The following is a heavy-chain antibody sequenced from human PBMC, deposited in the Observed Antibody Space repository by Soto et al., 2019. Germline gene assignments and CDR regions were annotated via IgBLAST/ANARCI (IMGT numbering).Heavy chain of an antibody. D-gene: IGHD3-9*01. CDR1: GFSLTTSGMG. V-gene: IGHV2-5*02. Sequence: QITLKESGPTLVKPTQTLTLTCRFSGFSLTTSGMGVGWIRQPPGKALEWLALIFWDDDKRYRPSLESRLTISKDTSKDQVVLTMTNMDRVDTATYYCAHSFDILTGHFHFDYWGQGILVTVSS. CDR2: IFWDDDK. J-gene: IGHJ4*02. CDR3: AHSFDILTGHFHFDY.